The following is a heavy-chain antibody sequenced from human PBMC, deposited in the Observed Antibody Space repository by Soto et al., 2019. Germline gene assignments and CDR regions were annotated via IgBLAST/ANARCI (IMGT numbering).Heavy chain of an antibody. CDR2: ISWDGGST. CDR1: GFTFDDYT. Sequence: EVQLVESGGVVVQPGGSLRLSCAASGFTFDDYTMHWVRQAPGKGLEWVSLISWDGGSTYYADSVKGRFTISRDNSKNSLYLQMNSLRTEDTALYYCAKDGGGYYDSSGYYQFDYWGQGTLVTVSS. D-gene: IGHD3-22*01. CDR3: AKDGGGYYDSSGYYQFDY. J-gene: IGHJ4*02. V-gene: IGHV3-43*01.